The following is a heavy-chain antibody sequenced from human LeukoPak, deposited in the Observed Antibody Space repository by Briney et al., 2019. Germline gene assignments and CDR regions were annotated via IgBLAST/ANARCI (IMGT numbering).Heavy chain of an antibody. CDR3: ATWTLKSGGTPHD. CDR2: FDPEDGET. Sequence: ASVKVSRNVSGYTLTELSMHWVRQAPGKGLERMGGFDPEDGETIYAQKFQGRVTMTEDTSTDTAYMELSSLRSEDTAVYYCATWTLKSGGTPHDWGQGTLVTVSP. CDR1: GYTLTELS. J-gene: IGHJ4*02. V-gene: IGHV1-24*01. D-gene: IGHD2-15*01.